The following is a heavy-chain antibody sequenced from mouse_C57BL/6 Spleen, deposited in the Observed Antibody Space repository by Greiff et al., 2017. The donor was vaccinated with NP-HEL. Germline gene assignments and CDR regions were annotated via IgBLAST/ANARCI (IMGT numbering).Heavy chain of an antibody. J-gene: IGHJ2*01. V-gene: IGHV1-64*01. CDR1: GYTFTSYW. Sequence: QVQLQQPGAELVKPGASVKLSCKASGYTFTSYWIHWVKQRPGPGLEWIGMFHPNSGSTNYNEKFKSKATLTVDKSSSTAYMQLSSLTSEDSAVYYCAREWDGFDYWGQGTTLTVSS. CDR3: AREWDGFDY. CDR2: FHPNSGST. D-gene: IGHD4-1*01.